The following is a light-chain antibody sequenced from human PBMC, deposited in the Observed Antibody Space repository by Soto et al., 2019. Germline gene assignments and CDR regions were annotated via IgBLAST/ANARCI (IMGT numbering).Light chain of an antibody. Sequence: QSVLTQSPSASASLGASVKLTCTLSSGHSTNTIAWHQLQPEKGPRFLMTVKTDGSHSRGDGIPARFSGSSSGAERYLSISSLQSEDEADYYCQAWDTGFHWVFGGGTKLTVL. CDR2: VKTDGSH. J-gene: IGLJ3*02. V-gene: IGLV4-69*01. CDR1: SGHSTNT. CDR3: QAWDTGFHWV.